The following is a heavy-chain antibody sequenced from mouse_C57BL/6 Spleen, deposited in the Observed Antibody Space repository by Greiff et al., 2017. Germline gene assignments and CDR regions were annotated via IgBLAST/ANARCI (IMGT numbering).Heavy chain of an antibody. CDR3: ARYSNYGYFDV. V-gene: IGHV7-3*01. CDR2: IRNKANGYTT. Sequence: EVMLVESGGGLVQPGGSLSFSCAASGFTFTDYYMSWVRQPPGKALEWLGFIRNKANGYTTEYSASVKGRFTISRDNSQSILYLQMNALRAEDSATYYCARYSNYGYFDVWGTGTTVTVSS. CDR1: GFTFTDYY. J-gene: IGHJ1*03.